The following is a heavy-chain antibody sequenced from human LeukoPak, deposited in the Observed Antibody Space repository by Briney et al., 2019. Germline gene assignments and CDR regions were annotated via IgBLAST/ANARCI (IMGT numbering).Heavy chain of an antibody. CDR2: INPNSGGT. D-gene: IGHD1-26*01. CDR1: GYTFTGYY. CDR3: ARTPLIVGATLSPDY. Sequence: APVKVSCKASGYTFTGYYMHWVRQAPGQGLEWMGWINPNSGGTNYAQKFQGRVTMTRDTSISTAYMELSRLRSDDTAVYYCARTPLIVGATLSPDYWGQGTLVTVSS. J-gene: IGHJ4*02. V-gene: IGHV1-2*02.